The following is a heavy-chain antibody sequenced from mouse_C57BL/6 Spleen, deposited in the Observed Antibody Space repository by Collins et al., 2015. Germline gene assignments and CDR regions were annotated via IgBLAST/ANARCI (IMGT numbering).Heavy chain of an antibody. CDR1: GYTFTSYD. CDR2: IYPRSGNT. V-gene: IGHV1-81*01. J-gene: IGHJ3*01. CDR3: ARGNGYYLFAY. D-gene: IGHD2-3*01. Sequence: QVQLQQSGAELARPGASVKLSCKASGYTFTSYDITWVNQRTGQGLEWIGEIYPRSGNTYYNEKFKGKATLTADKSSSTAYMELRSLTSEDSAVYFCARGNGYYLFAYWGQGTLVTVSA.